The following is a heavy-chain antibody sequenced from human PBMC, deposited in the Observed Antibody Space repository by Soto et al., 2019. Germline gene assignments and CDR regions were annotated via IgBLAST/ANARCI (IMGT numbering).Heavy chain of an antibody. Sequence: GASVKVSCKASGYTFTSYGISWVRQAPGQGLEWMGWISAYNGNTNYAQKLQGRATMTTDTSTSTAYMELRSLRSDDTAVYYCAREYGCGGGVPYYFDYWGQGTLVTAPQ. D-gene: IGHD2-15*01. CDR3: AREYGCGGGVPYYFDY. V-gene: IGHV1-18*01. J-gene: IGHJ4*02. CDR1: GYTFTSYG. CDR2: ISAYNGNT.